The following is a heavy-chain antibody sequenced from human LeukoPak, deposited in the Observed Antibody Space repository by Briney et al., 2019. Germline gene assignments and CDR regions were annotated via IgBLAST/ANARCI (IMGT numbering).Heavy chain of an antibody. J-gene: IGHJ4*02. D-gene: IGHD1-7*01. V-gene: IGHV4-61*02. CDR1: GGSITSGSYY. CDR3: ASGYNWNYILGH. CDR2: IYTSGST. Sequence: PSQTLSLTCTVSGGSITSGSYYWSWIRQPAGKGLEWIGRIYTSGSTDYNPSLKSRVTISVDTSKNQFSLKLTSVTAADTVVYYCASGYNWNYILGHWGQGTLVTVSS.